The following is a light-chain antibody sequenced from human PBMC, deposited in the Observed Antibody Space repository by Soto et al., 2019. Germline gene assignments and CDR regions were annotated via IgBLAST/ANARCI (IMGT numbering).Light chain of an antibody. Sequence: QSVLTQPASVSGSPGQAITISCTGTSSDIGSYHLVSWYQQHPGKAPTLMIYEDSKRPSGVSNRFSGSKSGNTASLTISGLQAEDEADYYCCSYAGSGTWLFGGGTKLTVL. CDR1: SSDIGSYHL. CDR3: CSYAGSGTWL. J-gene: IGLJ3*02. V-gene: IGLV2-23*01. CDR2: EDS.